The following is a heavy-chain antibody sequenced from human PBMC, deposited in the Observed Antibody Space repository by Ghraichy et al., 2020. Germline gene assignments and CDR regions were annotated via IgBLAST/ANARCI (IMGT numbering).Heavy chain of an antibody. CDR1: GASISSGSYY. CDR2: INAIGST. V-gene: IGHV4-61*02. J-gene: IGHJ4*02. D-gene: IGHD2-21*02. CDR3: AREIPYCGGVCNYFDS. Sequence: SETPSLTCTVSGASISSGSYYWSWIRQPAGKGLEWIGRINAIGSTYYNPSLKSRVTISIDTSKNQFSLELSSVTAADTALYYCAREIPYCGGVCNYFDSWGQGTLVSVSS.